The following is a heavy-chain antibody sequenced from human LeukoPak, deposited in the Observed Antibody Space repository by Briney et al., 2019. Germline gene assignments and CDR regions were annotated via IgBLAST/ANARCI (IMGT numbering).Heavy chain of an antibody. V-gene: IGHV3-11*01. J-gene: IGHJ6*02. CDR1: GFTFSDYY. CDR2: ISTSGSII. CDR3: ARVVVPAAMGYYYYGMDV. Sequence: PGGSLRLSCAASGFTFSDYYMTWIRQAPGKGLEWVSYISTSGSIIYYADSVKGRFTNSRDNAKNSLYLQVNSLRAEDTAVYYCARVVVPAAMGYYYYGMDVWGQGTTVTVSS. D-gene: IGHD2-2*01.